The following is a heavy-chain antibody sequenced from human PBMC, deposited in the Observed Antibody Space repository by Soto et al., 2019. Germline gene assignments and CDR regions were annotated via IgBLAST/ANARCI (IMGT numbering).Heavy chain of an antibody. V-gene: IGHV3-48*02. J-gene: IGHJ6*02. Sequence: GGSLRLSCAASGFTFSSYSMNWVRQAPGKGLEWVSYISSSSSTIYYADSVKGRFTISRDNAKNSLYLQMNSLRDEDTAVYYCARDLQMATNYYYYYGMDVWGQGTTVTVSS. CDR3: ARDLQMATNYYYYYGMDV. CDR2: ISSSSSTI. CDR1: GFTFSSYS. D-gene: IGHD5-12*01.